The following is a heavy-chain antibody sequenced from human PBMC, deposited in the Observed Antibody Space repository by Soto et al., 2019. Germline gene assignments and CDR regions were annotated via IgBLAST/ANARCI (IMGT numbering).Heavy chain of an antibody. J-gene: IGHJ6*02. Sequence: PGGSLRLSCAASGFTFSSYDMHWVRQATGKGLEWVSAIGTAGDTYYAGSVKGRVTISRENAKNSLYLQMNSLRAGDTAVYYCARAGSDYGGYYYYGMDVWGQGTTVTVSS. CDR2: IGTAGDT. V-gene: IGHV3-13*01. D-gene: IGHD4-17*01. CDR3: ARAGSDYGGYYYYGMDV. CDR1: GFTFSSYD.